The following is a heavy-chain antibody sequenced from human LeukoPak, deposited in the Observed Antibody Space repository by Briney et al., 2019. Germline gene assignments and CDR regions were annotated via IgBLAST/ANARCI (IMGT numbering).Heavy chain of an antibody. V-gene: IGHV3-53*01. CDR3: ARLLPASRHYFDY. J-gene: IGHJ4*02. CDR1: GLTVSSEY. D-gene: IGHD6-6*01. Sequence: GWSLRLSCAAYGLTVSSEYLAWVRQAPGKGLEWISVIYGAGATYYADCVEGRFTISRDTCNNALYLQMNSLRVEDTAVYHCARLLPASRHYFDYWGRGTPVTVSS. CDR2: IYGAGAT.